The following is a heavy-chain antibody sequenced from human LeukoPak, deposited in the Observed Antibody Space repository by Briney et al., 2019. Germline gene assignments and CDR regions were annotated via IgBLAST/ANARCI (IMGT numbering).Heavy chain of an antibody. D-gene: IGHD3-10*01. CDR2: ISSSGSII. V-gene: IGHV3-48*03. J-gene: IGHJ3*01. CDR1: GFTFSSYE. Sequence: GGSLRLSCAASGFTFSSYEMNWVRQAPGKGLEWVSYISSSGSIIYYADSVKGRLTISRDNAENSLYLQMNSLRAEDTAVYYCARARDYGSGGPNAFDCGGPGTMVTVSS. CDR3: ARARDYGSGGPNAFDC.